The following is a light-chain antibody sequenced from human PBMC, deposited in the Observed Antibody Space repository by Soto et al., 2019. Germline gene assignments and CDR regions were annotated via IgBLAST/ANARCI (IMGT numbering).Light chain of an antibody. CDR2: SNN. V-gene: IGLV1-44*01. Sequence: QSVLTQPPSASGTPGQRVTISCSGSSSNIGSNTVNWYQQLPGTAPRVLIYSNNQRPSGVPDRFSGSKSGTSASLAISGLQSEDEADYYCAAWDDSLNAYVLATGTKLTVL. J-gene: IGLJ1*01. CDR1: SSNIGSNT. CDR3: AAWDDSLNAYV.